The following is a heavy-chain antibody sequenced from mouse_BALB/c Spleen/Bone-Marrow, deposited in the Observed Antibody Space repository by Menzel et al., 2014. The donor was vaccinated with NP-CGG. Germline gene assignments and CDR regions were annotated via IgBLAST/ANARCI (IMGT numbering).Heavy chain of an antibody. Sequence: EVKVVESGGGLVQPGGSLKLSCAASGFTFSSYTMSWVRQTPEKRLEWVAYISNGGGSTYYPDTVKGRFTISRDNAKNPLYLQMSGLKSEDTAMYYCARRGYYGSRAMDYWGQGTSVTVSS. CDR3: ARRGYYGSRAMDY. CDR2: ISNGGGST. D-gene: IGHD1-1*01. V-gene: IGHV5-12-2*01. J-gene: IGHJ4*01. CDR1: GFTFSSYT.